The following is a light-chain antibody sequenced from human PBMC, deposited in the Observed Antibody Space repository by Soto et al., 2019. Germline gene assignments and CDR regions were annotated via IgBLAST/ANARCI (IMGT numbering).Light chain of an antibody. CDR2: GAS. J-gene: IGKJ4*01. CDR1: QSVLASSNNKNS. CDR3: HQYYSSALT. V-gene: IGKV4-1*01. Sequence: DIVMTQSPDSLAMSLGEMATINCKSSQSVLASSNNKNSLAWYQQKPGQPPKLLIYGASTRESGVTDRFRGSRAGTDFTLTVSNLQAEHVAVYYCHQYYSSALTFGGGTNVEIK.